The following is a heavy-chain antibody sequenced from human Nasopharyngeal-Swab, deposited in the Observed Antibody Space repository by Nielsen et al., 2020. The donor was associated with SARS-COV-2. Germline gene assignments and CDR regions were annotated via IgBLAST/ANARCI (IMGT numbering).Heavy chain of an antibody. Sequence: GASLKISCAASGITFSNAWMSWVRQAPGKGLEWVSSISSSSSYIYYADSVKGRFTISRDNAKNSLYLQMNSLRAEDTAVYYCARDRRNLILTGFYDYWGQGTLVTVSS. CDR2: ISSSSSYI. CDR1: GITFSNAW. V-gene: IGHV3-21*01. J-gene: IGHJ4*02. D-gene: IGHD3-9*01. CDR3: ARDRRNLILTGFYDY.